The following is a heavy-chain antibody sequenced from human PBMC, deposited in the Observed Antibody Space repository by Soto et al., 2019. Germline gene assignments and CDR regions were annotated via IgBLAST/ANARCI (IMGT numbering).Heavy chain of an antibody. D-gene: IGHD1-26*01. CDR1: GASISSGGYY. Sequence: SETLSLTCTVSGASISSGGYYWTWIRQYPGKGLEWIGYVYYGGNTNFNPSLRSRVAMSVDRSKNQFSLDLKSVTVADTAVYYCARDRSGSLYFHHLWGPGTLVPVPS. CDR3: ARDRSGSLYFHHL. J-gene: IGHJ5*02. V-gene: IGHV4-31*03. CDR2: VYYGGNT.